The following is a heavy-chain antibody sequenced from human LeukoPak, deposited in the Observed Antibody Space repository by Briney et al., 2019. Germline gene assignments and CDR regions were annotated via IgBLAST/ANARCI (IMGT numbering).Heavy chain of an antibody. CDR1: GFTFSSYS. Sequence: GGSLRLSCAASGFTFSSYSMNWVRQAPGKGLEWVSSISSSSSSYIYYADSVEGRFTISRDNAKNSLYLQMNSLRAEDTAVYYCARDHCSSTSCYTGPNWFDPWGQGTLVTVSS. D-gene: IGHD2-2*02. J-gene: IGHJ5*02. CDR3: ARDHCSSTSCYTGPNWFDP. V-gene: IGHV3-21*01. CDR2: ISSSSSSYI.